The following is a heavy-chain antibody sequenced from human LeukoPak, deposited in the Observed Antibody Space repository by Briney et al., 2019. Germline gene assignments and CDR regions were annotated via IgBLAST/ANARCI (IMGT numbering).Heavy chain of an antibody. D-gene: IGHD3-22*01. CDR3: ARDRDDSSGYYPPPFDY. Sequence: SETLSLTCTVSGGSISSYYWNWIRQPPGKGLEWIGYIYYSGSTNYNPSLKSRVTISVDTSKNQFSLKLSSVTAADTAVYYCARDRDDSSGYYPPPFDYWGQGTLVTVSS. CDR1: GGSISSYY. J-gene: IGHJ4*02. CDR2: IYYSGST. V-gene: IGHV4-59*12.